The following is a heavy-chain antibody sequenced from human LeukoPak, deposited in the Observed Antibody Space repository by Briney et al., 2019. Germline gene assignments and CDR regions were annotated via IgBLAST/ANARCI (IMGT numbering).Heavy chain of an antibody. J-gene: IGHJ4*02. CDR2: ISGSGTDT. D-gene: IGHD2-15*01. CDR3: AKGGGSSCYSPSDY. Sequence: PGGSLRLSCGGSGFTFGSYAMSWVRQAPGKGLEWVSAISGSGTDTFYANSVKGRFTISRDNPKKTLYLQMNSLRAEDTAVYYCAKGGGSSCYSPSDYWGQGTLVTVSS. CDR1: GFTFGSYA. V-gene: IGHV3-23*01.